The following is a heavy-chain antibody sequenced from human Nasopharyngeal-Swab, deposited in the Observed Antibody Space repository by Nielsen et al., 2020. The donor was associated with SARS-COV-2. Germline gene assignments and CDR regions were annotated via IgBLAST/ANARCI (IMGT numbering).Heavy chain of an antibody. J-gene: IGHJ4*02. CDR2: IIPIFGTA. CDR1: GGTFSSYA. CDR3: VYGSGSYYNLYY. V-gene: IGHV1-69*13. Sequence: SGKVSCKDSGGTFSSYAIGWVRQAPGQGLEWMGGIIPIFGTAKYAQKFQGRVTITADESTSTAYMELSSLRSEDTAVYYCVYGSGSYYNLYYWGQGTLVTVSS. D-gene: IGHD3-10*01.